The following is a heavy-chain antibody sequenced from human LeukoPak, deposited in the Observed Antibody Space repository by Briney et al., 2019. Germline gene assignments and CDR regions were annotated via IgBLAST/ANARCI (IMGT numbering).Heavy chain of an antibody. Sequence: PSETLSLTCTVSGGSISSYYWSWIRQPPGKGLEWIGYIYYSGSTNYNPSLKSRVTISVDTSKNQFSLKLSSVTAADTAVYYCARHDGYCSSTSCYFGYWGQGTLVTVSS. D-gene: IGHD2-2*01. V-gene: IGHV4-59*08. J-gene: IGHJ4*02. CDR1: GGSISSYY. CDR3: ARHDGYCSSTSCYFGY. CDR2: IYYSGST.